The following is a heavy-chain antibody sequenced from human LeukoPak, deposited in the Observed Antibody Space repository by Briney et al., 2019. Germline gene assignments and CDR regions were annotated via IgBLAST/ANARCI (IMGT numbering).Heavy chain of an antibody. D-gene: IGHD6-13*01. J-gene: IGHJ1*01. CDR3: AKDSSSWFVSEH. CDR2: INWNGGST. Sequence: GGSLRLSCAASGFTLDDYGMSWVRQAPGKGREWVSGINWNGGSTGYADSVKGRFTISRDNAKNSLYLQMNSLRAEDTALYYCAKDSSSWFVSEHWGQGTLVTVSS. V-gene: IGHV3-20*04. CDR1: GFTLDDYG.